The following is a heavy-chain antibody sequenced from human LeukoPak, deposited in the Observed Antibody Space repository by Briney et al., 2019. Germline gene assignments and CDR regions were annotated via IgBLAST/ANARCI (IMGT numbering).Heavy chain of an antibody. CDR1: GGSISSYS. Sequence: PSETPSLTRTVSGGSISSYSSSCIRHPPRTGLAWIGSTYYSGSTNYNPSLKSRVTISVDTSKNQFSLKLSSVTAADTAVYYCARGVARSSKFHFSYYFDYWGQGTLVTVSS. D-gene: IGHD6-6*01. J-gene: IGHJ4*02. CDR3: ARGVARSSKFHFSYYFDY. CDR2: TYYSGST. V-gene: IGHV4-59*12.